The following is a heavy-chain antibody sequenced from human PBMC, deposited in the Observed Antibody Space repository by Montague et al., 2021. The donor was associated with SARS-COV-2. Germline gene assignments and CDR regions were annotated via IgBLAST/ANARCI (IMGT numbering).Heavy chain of an antibody. CDR1: GFTFDDYA. D-gene: IGHD6-19*01. CDR2: ISWNSGSI. J-gene: IGHJ4*02. CDR3: AKDRSSGWRPQYYFDY. Sequence: SLRLSCAASGFTFDDYAMHWVRQAPGKGLEWVSGISWNSGSIGYADSVKGRFTISRDNAKNSLYLQTNSLRAEDTALYYCAKDRSSGWRPQYYFDYWGQGTLVTVSS. V-gene: IGHV3-9*01.